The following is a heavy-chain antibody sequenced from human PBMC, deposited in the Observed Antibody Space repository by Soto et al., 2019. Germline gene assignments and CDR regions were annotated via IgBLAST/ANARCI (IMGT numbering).Heavy chain of an antibody. CDR2: MNPNSGNT. Sequence: GASVTVSCTASGYTFTSYDINWVRQATGQGLEWMGWMNPNSGNTGYAQKFQGRVTMTRNTSISTAYMELSSLRSEDTAVYYCARGGPGSHSFDSWGQGTLVTVPQ. CDR1: GYTFTSYD. CDR3: ARGGPGSHSFDS. J-gene: IGHJ4*02. V-gene: IGHV1-8*01.